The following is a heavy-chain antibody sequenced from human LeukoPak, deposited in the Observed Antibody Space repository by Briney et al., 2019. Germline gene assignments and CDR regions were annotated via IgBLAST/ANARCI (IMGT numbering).Heavy chain of an antibody. Sequence: PSETLSLTCTVSGGSISSSSYYWGWIRQPPGKGLEWIVSIYYSGSTYYNPSLKSRVTISVDTSKNQFSLKLSSVTAADTAVYYCARHLSGDYDSSGYPDYWGQGTLVTGSS. J-gene: IGHJ4*02. V-gene: IGHV4-39*01. D-gene: IGHD3-22*01. CDR2: IYYSGST. CDR3: ARHLSGDYDSSGYPDY. CDR1: GGSISSSSYY.